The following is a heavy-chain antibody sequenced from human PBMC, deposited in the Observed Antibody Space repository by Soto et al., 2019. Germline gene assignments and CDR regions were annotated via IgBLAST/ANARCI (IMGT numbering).Heavy chain of an antibody. J-gene: IGHJ6*02. Sequence: PGGSLRLSCAASGFTFSSYAMSWVRQAPGKGLEWVSAISGSGGSTYYAGSVKGRFTISRDNSKNTLYLQMNSLRAEDTAVYYCAKGTVATGYYGMDVWGQGTTVTVSS. CDR3: AKGTVATGYYGMDV. V-gene: IGHV3-23*01. D-gene: IGHD5-12*01. CDR1: GFTFSSYA. CDR2: ISGSGGST.